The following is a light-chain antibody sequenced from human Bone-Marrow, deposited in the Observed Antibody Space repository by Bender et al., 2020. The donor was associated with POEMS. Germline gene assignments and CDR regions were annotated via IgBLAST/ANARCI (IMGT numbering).Light chain of an antibody. Sequence: QSVMTQPPSASGTPGQRVTISCSGSSSNTGSGYDINWYQHLPGTAPKLLIYGYNNRPSGVPDRFSGSKSGTSASLAITGLQAEDEGDYYCQSYDSSLSGSWVFGGGTKLTVL. CDR3: QSYDSSLSGSWV. J-gene: IGLJ3*02. CDR2: GYN. CDR1: SSNTGSGYD. V-gene: IGLV1-40*01.